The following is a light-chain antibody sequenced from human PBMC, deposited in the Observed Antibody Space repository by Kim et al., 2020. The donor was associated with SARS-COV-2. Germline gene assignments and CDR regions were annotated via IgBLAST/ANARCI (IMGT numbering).Light chain of an antibody. V-gene: IGKV1-39*01. CDR1: QSISSY. CDR2: AAS. J-gene: IGKJ2*01. Sequence: DIQMTQSPSSLSASVGDRVTITCRASQSISSYLNWYQQKPGKAPKLLIYAASSLQSGVPSRFSGSGSGTVFTLTISSLQPEDFATYYCQQSYSTMYTFGQGTKLEI. CDR3: QQSYSTMYT.